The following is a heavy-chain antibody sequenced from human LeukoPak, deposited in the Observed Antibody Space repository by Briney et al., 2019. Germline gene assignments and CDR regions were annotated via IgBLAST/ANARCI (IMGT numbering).Heavy chain of an antibody. CDR2: TYYRSKWYN. CDR3: ARAIVAAPAYYYYSGMDV. V-gene: IGHV6-1*01. CDR1: GDSVSSNSAA. D-gene: IGHD6-19*01. Sequence: SQTLSLTCALSGDSVSSNSAAWNWLRHSPSRGRECLGRTYYRSKWYNDYAVSVSSRITINADTSKNQLSLQLNSVAHDDTAVYYCARAIVAAPAYYYYSGMDVWGQGTTVTVSS. J-gene: IGHJ6*02.